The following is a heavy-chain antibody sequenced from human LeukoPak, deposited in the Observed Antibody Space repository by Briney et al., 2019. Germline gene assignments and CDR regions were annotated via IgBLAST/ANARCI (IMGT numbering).Heavy chain of an antibody. V-gene: IGHV1-69*05. CDR3: AGYYYDSSGMGAFDI. CDR2: IIPIFGTA. J-gene: IGHJ3*02. Sequence: SVKVSCKASGGTFSSYAINWVRQAPGQGLEWMGGIIPIFGTANYAQKFQGRVTITTDESTSTAYMELSSLRSEDTAVYYCAGYYYDSSGMGAFDIWGQGTMVTVSS. D-gene: IGHD3-22*01. CDR1: GGTFSSYA.